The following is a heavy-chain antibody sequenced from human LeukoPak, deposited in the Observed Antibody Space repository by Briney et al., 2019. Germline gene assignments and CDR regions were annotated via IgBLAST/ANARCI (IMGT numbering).Heavy chain of an antibody. CDR3: ARTVTEHYFDY. V-gene: IGHV4-39*07. D-gene: IGHD1-14*01. CDR2: IYYSGST. Sequence: KPSETLSLTCTVSGGSISSSSYYWGWIRQPPGKGLEWIGSIYYSGSTYYNPSLKSRVTISVDTSKNQFSLKLSSVTAADTAVYYCARTVTEHYFDYWGQGTLVTVSS. J-gene: IGHJ4*02. CDR1: GGSISSSSYY.